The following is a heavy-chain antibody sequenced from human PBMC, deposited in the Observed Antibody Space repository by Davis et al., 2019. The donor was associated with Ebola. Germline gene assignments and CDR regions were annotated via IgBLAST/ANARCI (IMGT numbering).Heavy chain of an antibody. CDR1: GGTFSSYA. D-gene: IGHD5-24*01. Sequence: SVKVSCKASGGTFSSYAISWVRQAPGQGLEWMGGIIPIFGTANYAQKFQGRVTITADESTSTAYMELSSLRSEDTAVYYCARGLARDGYTGQGYWGQGTLVTVSS. CDR3: ARGLARDGYTGQGY. CDR2: IIPIFGTA. J-gene: IGHJ4*02. V-gene: IGHV1-69*13.